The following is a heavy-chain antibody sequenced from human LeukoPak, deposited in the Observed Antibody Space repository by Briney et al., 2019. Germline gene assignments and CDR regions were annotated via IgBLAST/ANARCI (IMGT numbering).Heavy chain of an antibody. J-gene: IGHJ6*03. CDR1: GFTFSSYG. V-gene: IGHV3-21*01. CDR3: ATSGGFVLPNAITGNWYMDV. Sequence: PGRSLRLSCAASGFTFSSYGMHWVRQAPGKGLAWVASITSAGGYTYYADSVKGRFTISRDNAQNSLFLQMNSLRAEDTAVYFCATSGGFVLPNAITGNWYMDVWGRGTSVTVSS. CDR2: ITSAGGYT. D-gene: IGHD2-2*01.